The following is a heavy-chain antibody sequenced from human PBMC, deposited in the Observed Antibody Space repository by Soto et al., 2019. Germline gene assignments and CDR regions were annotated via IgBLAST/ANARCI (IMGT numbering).Heavy chain of an antibody. CDR2: MSYDGSNK. CDR1: GFTFSSYA. D-gene: IGHD3-3*01. Sequence: PGGSLRLSCAASGFTFSSYAMHWVRQAPGKGLEWVAVMSYDGSNKYYADSVKGRFTISRDNSKNTLYLQMNSLRAEDTAVYYCARGGEDYDFWSGHGYYYGMDVWGQGTTVTVSS. CDR3: ARGGEDYDFWSGHGYYYGMDV. V-gene: IGHV3-30-3*01. J-gene: IGHJ6*02.